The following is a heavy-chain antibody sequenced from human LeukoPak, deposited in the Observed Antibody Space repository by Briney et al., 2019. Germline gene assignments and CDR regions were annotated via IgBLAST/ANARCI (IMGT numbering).Heavy chain of an antibody. CDR1: GYTFTSYG. Sequence: ASVTVSCKASGYTFTSYGISWVRQAPGQGLEGMGWISAYNGNTNYPQNLQGRVTMTKDTPTSTAYMELRSLRADDTAVYYCARDAIAVDDERDYFDYWGQGTLVAVSS. V-gene: IGHV1-18*01. J-gene: IGHJ4*02. CDR2: ISAYNGNT. D-gene: IGHD6-19*01. CDR3: ARDAIAVDDERDYFDY.